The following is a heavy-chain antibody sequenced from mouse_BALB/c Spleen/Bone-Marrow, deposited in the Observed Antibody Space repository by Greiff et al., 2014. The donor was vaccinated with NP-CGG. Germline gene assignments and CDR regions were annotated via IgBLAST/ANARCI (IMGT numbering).Heavy chain of an antibody. D-gene: IGHD2-3*01. CDR3: ARHEDGYYDAMDY. J-gene: IGHJ4*01. CDR1: GFVFSSYD. V-gene: IGHV5-12-1*01. Sequence: EVKLVESGGGLVKPGGSLKLSCAASGFVFSSYDMSWVRQTPEKRLEWVAYISSGGGSNYYPDTVKGRFTISRDNAKNTLYLQMSSLKSEDTAMYYCARHEDGYYDAMDYWGQGTSVTVSS. CDR2: ISSGGGSN.